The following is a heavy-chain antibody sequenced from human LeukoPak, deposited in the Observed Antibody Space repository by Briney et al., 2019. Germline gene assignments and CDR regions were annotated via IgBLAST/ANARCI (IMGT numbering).Heavy chain of an antibody. Sequence: SETLPLTCTVSGDSISSGTYYWSWIRQPAGKGLEWIGRIDASGNPNYNPSLRSRLTMSVDTSKNQFSLNLRFVTAADTAVFYCARGFEYSTSSRLGYYYFYMDVWGIGTTVAVSS. J-gene: IGHJ6*03. CDR1: GDSISSGTYY. D-gene: IGHD6-6*01. V-gene: IGHV4-61*02. CDR3: ARGFEYSTSSRLGYYYFYMDV. CDR2: IDASGNP.